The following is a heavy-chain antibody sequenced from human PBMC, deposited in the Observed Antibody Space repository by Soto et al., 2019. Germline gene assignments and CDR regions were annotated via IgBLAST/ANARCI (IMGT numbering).Heavy chain of an antibody. V-gene: IGHV3-30*18. CDR2: ISYEGINK. CDR1: GFPFVSYA. J-gene: IGHJ4*02. CDR3: AKDRVQLWVFDY. Sequence: PGGSLRLSCAPPGFPFVSYAMHWVPRAPGKGLNWVEVISYEGINKYYADSVKGRFTISRDNSKNTLYLQMNSLRAEDTAVYYCAKDRVQLWVFDYWGQGTLVTVSS. D-gene: IGHD5-18*01.